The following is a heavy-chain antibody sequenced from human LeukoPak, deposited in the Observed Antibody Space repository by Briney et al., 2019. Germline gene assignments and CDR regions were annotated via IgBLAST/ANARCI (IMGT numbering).Heavy chain of an antibody. Sequence: ASVKVSCKASGYNFTKFDINWVRQATGQGLELMGWVSPKNGNSGYAQKFQGRATFTRDTSISTAYMELSSLRSEDTAVYYCARSALLGYWGQGTLVTVSS. CDR3: ARSALLGY. J-gene: IGHJ4*02. CDR1: GYNFTKFD. D-gene: IGHD3-16*01. CDR2: VSPKNGNS. V-gene: IGHV1-8*03.